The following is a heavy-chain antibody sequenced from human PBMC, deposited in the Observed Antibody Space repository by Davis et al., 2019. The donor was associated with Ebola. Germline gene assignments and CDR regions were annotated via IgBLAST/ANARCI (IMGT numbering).Heavy chain of an antibody. CDR1: GYSFTSYW. CDR3: ARHVPSPGWSETTQYYYYYYMDV. D-gene: IGHD1-1*01. CDR2: IYPGDSDT. V-gene: IGHV5-51*01. Sequence: GESLKISCKGSGYSFTSYWIGWVRQMPGKGLEWMGIIYPGDSDTRYSPSFQGQVTISADKSISTAYLQWSSLKASDTAMYYCARHVPSPGWSETTQYYYYYYMDVWGKGTTVTVSS. J-gene: IGHJ6*03.